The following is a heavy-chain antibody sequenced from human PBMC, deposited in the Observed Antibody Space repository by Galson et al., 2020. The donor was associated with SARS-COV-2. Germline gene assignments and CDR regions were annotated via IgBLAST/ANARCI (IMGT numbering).Heavy chain of an antibody. J-gene: IGHJ4*02. CDR3: ARDGYSTTFLDY. Sequence: GESLKISCAASGFTFSSFAMHWVRQAPGKGLEWVAIISDDGSKEHYADSVKGRFTISRDNSQNTLYLQMNSLRAEDTAVYYCARDGYSTTFLDYWGQGTLVTVSS. V-gene: IGHV3-30*04. D-gene: IGHD3-22*01. CDR2: ISDDGSKE. CDR1: GFTFSSFA.